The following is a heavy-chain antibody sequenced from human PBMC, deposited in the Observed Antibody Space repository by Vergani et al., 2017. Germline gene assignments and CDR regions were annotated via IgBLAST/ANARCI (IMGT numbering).Heavy chain of an antibody. V-gene: IGHV1-8*03. D-gene: IGHD1-14*01. CDR1: GYTFTNYD. CDR2: MNPDSGNS. CDR3: ARGHHRTSADESYYFDY. Sequence: QVQLLQSGAEVEKPGASVMVSCKASGYTFTNYDINWVRQVTGQGLEWMGWMNPDSGNSGFAQKFQGRVSITRDTSISTAYMELSNLRSEDMAVYYCARGHHRTSADESYYFDYWGQGTLVIVSS. J-gene: IGHJ4*02.